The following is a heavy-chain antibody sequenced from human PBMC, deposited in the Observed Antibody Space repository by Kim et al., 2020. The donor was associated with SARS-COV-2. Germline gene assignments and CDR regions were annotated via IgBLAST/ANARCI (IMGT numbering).Heavy chain of an antibody. CDR3: ARENLMMPSHYYDSSGYGYYYYGMDV. V-gene: IGHV4-31*03. Sequence: SETLSLTCTVSGGSISSGGYYWSWIRQHPGKGLEWIGYIYYSGSTYYNPSLKSRVTISVDTSKNQFSLKLSSVTAADTAVYYCARENLMMPSHYYDSSGYGYYYYGMDVWGQGTTVTVSS. CDR2: IYYSGST. J-gene: IGHJ6*02. CDR1: GGSISSGGYY. D-gene: IGHD3-22*01.